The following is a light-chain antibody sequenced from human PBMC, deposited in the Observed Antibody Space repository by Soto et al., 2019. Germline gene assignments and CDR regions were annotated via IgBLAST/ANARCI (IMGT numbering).Light chain of an antibody. CDR3: QQYHTFST. CDR2: KTS. J-gene: IGKJ1*01. Sequence: DIQMTQSPSTLSASVEDRVTITCRASQSLDSWLAWYQQKPGKPPKLLIYKTSILEFGVPSRFSGSGSGTLFTLTISSLQPDAFATYYCQQYHTFSTFGQGTKVEIK. V-gene: IGKV1-5*03. CDR1: QSLDSW.